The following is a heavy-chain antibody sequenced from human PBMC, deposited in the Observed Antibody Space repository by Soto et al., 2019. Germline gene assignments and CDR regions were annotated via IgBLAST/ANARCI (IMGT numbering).Heavy chain of an antibody. Sequence: SETLSLTCTVSGGSISSSSYYWGWIRQPPGKGLEWIGSIYYSGSTYYNPSLKSRVTISVDTSKNQFSLKLSSVTAADTAVYYCARLGQDIVVVVAAPSYFDYWGQGTLVTVSS. CDR1: GGSISSSSYY. CDR3: ARLGQDIVVVVAAPSYFDY. CDR2: IYYSGST. D-gene: IGHD2-15*01. V-gene: IGHV4-39*01. J-gene: IGHJ4*02.